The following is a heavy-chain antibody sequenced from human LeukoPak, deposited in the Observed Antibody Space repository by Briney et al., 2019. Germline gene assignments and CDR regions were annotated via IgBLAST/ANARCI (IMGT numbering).Heavy chain of an antibody. Sequence: PGGSLRLSCAASGFAFSGSAMHWVRQASGKGLEWVGRIRSKANSYAAAYAASVKGRFTISRDDSKNTAYLQMNSLKTEDTAVYYCTLVYYRSGSIDYWGQGTLVTVSP. CDR1: GFAFSGSA. V-gene: IGHV3-73*01. CDR3: TLVYYRSGSIDY. CDR2: IRSKANSYAA. J-gene: IGHJ4*02. D-gene: IGHD3-10*01.